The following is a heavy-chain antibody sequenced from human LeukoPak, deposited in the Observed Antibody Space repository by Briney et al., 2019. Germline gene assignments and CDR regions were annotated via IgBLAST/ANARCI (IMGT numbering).Heavy chain of an antibody. J-gene: IGHJ4*02. D-gene: IGHD1-26*01. CDR3: ASSVRGATEYDFDY. V-gene: IGHV3-53*01. CDR2: IYSGGST. CDR1: GFTVSSNY. Sequence: GGSLRLSCAASGFTVSSNYMSWVRRAPGKGLEWVSVIYSGGSTYYADSVKGRFTISRDNSKNTLYLQMNSLRAEDTAVYYCASSVRGATEYDFDYWGQGTLVTVSS.